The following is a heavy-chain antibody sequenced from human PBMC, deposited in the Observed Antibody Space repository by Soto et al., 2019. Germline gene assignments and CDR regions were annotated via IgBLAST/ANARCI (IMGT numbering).Heavy chain of an antibody. D-gene: IGHD1-26*01. Sequence: GESLKISCKGSGYSFTNYWIGWVRQMPGKGLEWMGIIYPGDSHAIYSPSFQGQVTMSDDKSISSAYLQWSSLKASDTAMYYCARPYSGGPNDPFDVWGQGTMVTVSS. J-gene: IGHJ3*01. CDR3: ARPYSGGPNDPFDV. CDR1: GYSFTNYW. V-gene: IGHV5-51*01. CDR2: IYPGDSHA.